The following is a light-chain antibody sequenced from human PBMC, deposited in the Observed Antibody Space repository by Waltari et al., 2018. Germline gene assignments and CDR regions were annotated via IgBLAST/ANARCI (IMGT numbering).Light chain of an antibody. CDR3: GTWDSSLSGAV. CDR1: SSNIGNHY. J-gene: IGLJ7*01. CDR2: ENT. V-gene: IGLV1-51*02. Sequence: QSVLTQPPSVSAAPGQRVTISCSEGSSNIGNHYVPWYRHFPGTAPKLLIYENTERPSGIPGRFSGSKSGTSATLDITGLQAGDEADYYCGTWDSSLSGAVFGGGTHLTVL.